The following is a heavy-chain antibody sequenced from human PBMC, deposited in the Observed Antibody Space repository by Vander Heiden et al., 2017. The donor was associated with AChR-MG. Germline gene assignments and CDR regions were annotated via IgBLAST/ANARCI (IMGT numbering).Heavy chain of an antibody. D-gene: IGHD6-13*01. CDR3: AKVPRIAAAGITYYFDY. CDR2: ISGSGGST. J-gene: IGHJ4*02. Sequence: EVQLLESGGGLVQPGGSLRLSCAASGFTFSNYVMGWVRQAPGQGLEWVSGISGSGGSTYYADSVKGRFTITRDNSKNTLFLQMNSLRAEDTAVYYCAKVPRIAAAGITYYFDYWGQGTLVTVSS. CDR1: GFTFSNYV. V-gene: IGHV3-23*01.